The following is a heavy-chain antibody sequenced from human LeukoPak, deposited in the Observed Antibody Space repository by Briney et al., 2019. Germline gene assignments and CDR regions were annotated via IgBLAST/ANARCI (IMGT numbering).Heavy chain of an antibody. Sequence: GGSLRLSCAASGFTVSSNYMSWVRQAPGKGLEWVSVIYSGGSTYYADSVKGRFTISRDNSKNTLYPQMNSLRAEDTAVYYCARGSFSGYDSAFDYWGQGTLVTVSS. CDR2: IYSGGST. D-gene: IGHD5-12*01. J-gene: IGHJ4*02. CDR3: ARGSFSGYDSAFDY. CDR1: GFTVSSNY. V-gene: IGHV3-66*01.